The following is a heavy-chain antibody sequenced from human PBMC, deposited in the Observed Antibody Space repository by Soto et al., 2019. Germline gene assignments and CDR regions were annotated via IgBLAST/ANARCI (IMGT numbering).Heavy chain of an antibody. V-gene: IGHV3-33*01. CDR1: GFTFSSYG. J-gene: IGHJ4*02. Sequence: QVQLVESGGGVVQPGRSLRLSCAASGFTFSSYGMHWVRQAPGKGLEWVAVIWYDGSNKYYADSVKGRFTISRDNSKNALDLEMNSLRAEDTAVYFCASDLRVRGVILGYWGEGTLVTVSS. CDR2: IWYDGSNK. CDR3: ASDLRVRGVILGY. D-gene: IGHD3-10*01.